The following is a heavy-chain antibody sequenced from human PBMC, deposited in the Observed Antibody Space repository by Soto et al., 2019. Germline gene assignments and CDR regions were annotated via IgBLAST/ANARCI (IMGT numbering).Heavy chain of an antibody. CDR1: GFTFSSYV. Sequence: GGSLRLSCAASGFTFSSYVMHWVRQAPGKGLEWVAVISYTEKTNYNPSLKSRVTISVDTSKNQFSLKLRSVTAADTGVYFCARARFQLLHPYYYGMDVWGQGTAVTVSS. CDR3: ARARFQLLHPYYYGMDV. V-gene: IGHV3-30*03. J-gene: IGHJ6*02. CDR2: ISYTEKTN. D-gene: IGHD2-15*01.